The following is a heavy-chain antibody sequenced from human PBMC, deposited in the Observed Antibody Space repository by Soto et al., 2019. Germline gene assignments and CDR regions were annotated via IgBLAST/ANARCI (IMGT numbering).Heavy chain of an antibody. CDR3: AKGGSSWTEWFDP. Sequence: VASVKVSCKASGYPLTAKYLHWVRQAPGQGLEWMGWINPSSGGTKEAQKFRGRVTMTRDTSISAAYMELSRLTSDDTAVYYCAKGGSSWTEWFDPWGQGTLVTVS. CDR2: INPSSGGT. J-gene: IGHJ5*02. CDR1: GYPLTAKY. V-gene: IGHV1-2*02. D-gene: IGHD6-13*01.